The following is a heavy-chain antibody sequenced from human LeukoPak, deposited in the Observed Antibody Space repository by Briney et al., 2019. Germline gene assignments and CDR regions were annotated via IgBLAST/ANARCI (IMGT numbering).Heavy chain of an antibody. J-gene: IGHJ3*02. CDR2: ISYDGSNK. CDR1: GFTFSSYA. D-gene: IGHD6-6*01. CDR3: ARSPVHDAFDI. Sequence: GGSLRLSCAASGFTFSSYAMLWVRQAPGKGLEWVAVISYDGSNKYYADSVKGRFTISRDNSKNTLYLQMNSLRAEDTAVYYCARSPVHDAFDIWGQGTMVTVSS. V-gene: IGHV3-30-3*01.